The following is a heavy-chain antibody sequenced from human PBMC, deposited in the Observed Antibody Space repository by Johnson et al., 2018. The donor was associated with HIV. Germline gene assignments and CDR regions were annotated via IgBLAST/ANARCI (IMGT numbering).Heavy chain of an antibody. CDR2: ISVGSA. CDR3: ARDGRDLVTRGSFDI. J-gene: IGHJ3*02. V-gene: IGHV3-38-3*01. D-gene: IGHD3-9*01. Sequence: VQLVESRGVLVQPGGSLRLSCAASGFTVSSNEMSWVRQAPGKGLEWVSSISVGSAYYADSVKGRFIISRDNSKNMLYLQMNSLRPEDTAVYYCARDGRDLVTRGSFDIWGQGTVVTVSS. CDR1: GFTVSSNE.